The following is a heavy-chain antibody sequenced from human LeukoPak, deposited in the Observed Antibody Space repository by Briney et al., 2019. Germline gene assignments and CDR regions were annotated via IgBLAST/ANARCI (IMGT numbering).Heavy chain of an antibody. V-gene: IGHV4-39*01. D-gene: IGHD6-19*01. CDR1: GGSISSSSYY. J-gene: IGHJ4*02. CDR3: ARHDGSVVDAKGWYASDY. CDR2: IYYSGST. Sequence: PSETLSLTCTVSGGSISSSSYYWGWIRQPPGKGLEWIGSIYYSGSTYYNPSLKSRVTISVDTSKNQFSLKLSSVTAADTAVYYCARHDGSVVDAKGWYASDYWGQGTLVTVSS.